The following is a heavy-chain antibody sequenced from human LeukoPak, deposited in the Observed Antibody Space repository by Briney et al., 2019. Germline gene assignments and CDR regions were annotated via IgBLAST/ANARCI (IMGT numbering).Heavy chain of an antibody. CDR3: AKETVVVVAATPDAFDI. CDR2: ISGSGGST. D-gene: IGHD2-15*01. CDR1: GFTFSSYA. Sequence: PGGSLRLSCAASGFTFSSYAMSWVRQAPGKGLEWVSAISGSGGSTYYADSVKGRFSISRDNSKDTLYLQMNSLRAEDTAVYYCAKETVVVVAATPDAFDIWGQGTMVTVSS. V-gene: IGHV3-23*01. J-gene: IGHJ3*02.